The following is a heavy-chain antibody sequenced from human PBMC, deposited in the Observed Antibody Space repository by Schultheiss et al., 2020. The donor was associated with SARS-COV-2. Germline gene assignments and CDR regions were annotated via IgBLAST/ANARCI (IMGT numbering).Heavy chain of an antibody. D-gene: IGHD4-11*01. V-gene: IGHV3-30*03. CDR2: ISYDGVSK. J-gene: IGHJ6*02. Sequence: GGSLRLSCAASGFTFSSYSMNCVRQAPGKGLEWVTVISYDGVSKYYADSVKGRFTISRDNSKNTLYLQMNSLRAEDTAVYYCARSYSSYPEREVYGMDVWGQGTMVTVSS. CDR1: GFTFSSYS. CDR3: ARSYSSYPEREVYGMDV.